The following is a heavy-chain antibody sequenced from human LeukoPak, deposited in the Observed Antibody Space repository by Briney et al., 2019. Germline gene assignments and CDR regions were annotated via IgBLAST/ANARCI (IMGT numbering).Heavy chain of an antibody. V-gene: IGHV4-31*03. J-gene: IGHJ3*01. CDR2: IYYSGST. Sequence: PSETLSLTCTVSGGSISSGGYYWSWIRQHPGKGLEWIGYIYYSGSTYYNPSLKSRVTISVDRSKNQFSLKLSSVTAADTAVYYCARGLRIIRDAFDLWGQGTMVTVSS. CDR1: GGSISSGGYY. D-gene: IGHD3-3*01. CDR3: ARGLRIIRDAFDL.